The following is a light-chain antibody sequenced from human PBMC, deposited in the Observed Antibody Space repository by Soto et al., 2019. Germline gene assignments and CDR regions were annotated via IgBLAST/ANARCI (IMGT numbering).Light chain of an antibody. CDR1: QGISNY. Sequence: DIQLTQSPSFLSASVGDRVTLTCRASQGISNYLAWYQQKPGKVPXLLXYAASTLQSGVPSRFSGSGSGTDFTLTISSLQPEDVANYYCQKYNSAPTWTFGQGTKVDIK. J-gene: IGKJ1*01. CDR2: AAS. CDR3: QKYNSAPTWT. V-gene: IGKV1-27*01.